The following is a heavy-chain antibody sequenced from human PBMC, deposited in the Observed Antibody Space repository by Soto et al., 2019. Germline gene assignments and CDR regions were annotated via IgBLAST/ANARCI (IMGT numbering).Heavy chain of an antibody. Sequence: GGSLRLSCAASGFTFSSYSMNWVRQAPGKGLEWVSSISSSSSYIYYADSVKGRFTISRDNAKNSLYLQMNSLRAKDTAVYYCASGQSVVYAISGFDYWGQGTLVTVSS. CDR2: ISSSSSYI. D-gene: IGHD2-8*02. J-gene: IGHJ4*02. V-gene: IGHV3-21*01. CDR1: GFTFSSYS. CDR3: ASGQSVVYAISGFDY.